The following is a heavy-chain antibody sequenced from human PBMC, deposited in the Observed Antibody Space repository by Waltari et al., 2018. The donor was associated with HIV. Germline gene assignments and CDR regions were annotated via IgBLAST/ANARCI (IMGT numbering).Heavy chain of an antibody. CDR2: ISDDGNSK. J-gene: IGHJ4*02. V-gene: IGHV3-30*01. CDR1: GFTFSASV. Sequence: QVQLVESGGGVVQPVGSLRLSCAASGFTFSASVMHWVRQTPGKGLEWVALISDDGNSKLYADSVKGRFTISRDNSKNTLFLQMNSLRPEDTAVYYCAKPDGLLWFGEFPHWGQGTLVTVSS. D-gene: IGHD3-10*01. CDR3: AKPDGLLWFGEFPH.